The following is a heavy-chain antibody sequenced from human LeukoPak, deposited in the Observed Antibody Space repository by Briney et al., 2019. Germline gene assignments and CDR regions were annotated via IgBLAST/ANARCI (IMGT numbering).Heavy chain of an antibody. CDR2: IFSRSESI. J-gene: IGHJ4*02. CDR1: GFTFGACT. D-gene: IGHD4-17*01. V-gene: IGHV3-21*01. Sequence: GGSLRLSCAGSGFTFGACTINWVRQAPGKGLEWVSCIFSRSESILYADSVKGRFTISRDNAKNSLYLQMNSLRAEDTAVYYCARDHDYGDYVEGYWGQGTLVTVSS. CDR3: ARDHDYGDYVEGY.